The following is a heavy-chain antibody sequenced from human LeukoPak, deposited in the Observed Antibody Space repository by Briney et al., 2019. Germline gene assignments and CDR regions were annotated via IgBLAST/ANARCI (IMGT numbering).Heavy chain of an antibody. V-gene: IGHV4-59*01. CDR1: GDSISTYY. CDR2: IHYSGST. D-gene: IGHD1-1*01. J-gene: IGHJ5*02. CDR3: AGVRQLDGWFDP. Sequence: SETLSLTCTVSGDSISTYYWSWIRQPPGKGLEWIGYIHYSGSTNYKSSLRSRVTISVDTSKNQLSLKLSSVTAADTAMYYCAGVRQLDGWFDPWGQGTLVTVSS.